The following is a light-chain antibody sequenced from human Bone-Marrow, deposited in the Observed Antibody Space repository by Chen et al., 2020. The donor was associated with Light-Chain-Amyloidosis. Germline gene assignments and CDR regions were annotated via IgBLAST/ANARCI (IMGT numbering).Light chain of an antibody. V-gene: IGKV3-15*01. J-gene: IGKJ4*01. CDR2: GAS. Sequence: EIVMTQSPATLSVSPGESATLSCRASQNINNNFAWYQQKPGQAPRLLMHGASTRATGIPARFSGSWSGTEFTLTISSLQPEDFAVYYCQQRNNWPLTFGGGTKVEI. CDR1: QNINNN. CDR3: QQRNNWPLT.